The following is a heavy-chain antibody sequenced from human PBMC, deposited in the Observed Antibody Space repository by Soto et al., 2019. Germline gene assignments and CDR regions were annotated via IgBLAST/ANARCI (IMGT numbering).Heavy chain of an antibody. CDR2: ISYDGSDK. D-gene: IGHD3-22*01. CDR1: GFTFSSYA. V-gene: IGHV3-30-3*01. Sequence: GGSLRLSCAASGFTFSSYAMNWVRQTPGKGLEWVALISYDGSDKDYADSVKGRFTISRDNSRNTLFLQMNSLRAEDTAVYYCARDYYKYYDSSGYYRSPAYWGQGTLVTVSS. CDR3: ARDYYKYYDSSGYYRSPAY. J-gene: IGHJ4*02.